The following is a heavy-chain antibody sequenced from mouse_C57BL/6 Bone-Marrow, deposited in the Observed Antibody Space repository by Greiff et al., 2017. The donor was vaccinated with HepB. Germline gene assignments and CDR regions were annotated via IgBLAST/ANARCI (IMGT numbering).Heavy chain of an antibody. J-gene: IGHJ1*03. CDR2: IDPSDSYT. CDR3: GKKLGRSYWYFDV. V-gene: IGHV1-69*01. CDR1: GYTFTSYW. D-gene: IGHD4-1*01. Sequence: VQLQQPGAELVMPGASVKLSCKASGYTFTSYWMHWVKQRPGQGLEWIGEIDPSDSYTNYNQKFKGKSTLTVDKSSSTAYMQLSSLTSEDSAVYYCGKKLGRSYWYFDVWGTGTTVTVSS.